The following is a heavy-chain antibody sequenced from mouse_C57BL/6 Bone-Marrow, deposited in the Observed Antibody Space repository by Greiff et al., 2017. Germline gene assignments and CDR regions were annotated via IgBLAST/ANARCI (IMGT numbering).Heavy chain of an antibody. CDR2: ISDGGSYT. CDR3: ARDYWDFAY. Sequence: EVHLVESGGGLVKPGGSLKLSCAASGFTFSSYAMSWVRQTPEKRLEWVATISDGGSYTYYPDNVKGRFTISRDNAKNNLYLQMSHLKSEDTAMYYCARDYWDFAYWGQGTLVTVSA. V-gene: IGHV5-4*01. D-gene: IGHD4-1*01. J-gene: IGHJ3*01. CDR1: GFTFSSYA.